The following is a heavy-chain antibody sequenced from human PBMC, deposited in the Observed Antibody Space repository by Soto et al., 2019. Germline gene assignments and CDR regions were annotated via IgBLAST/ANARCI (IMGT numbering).Heavy chain of an antibody. CDR2: XXXSXNX. J-gene: IGHJ3*02. CDR1: GGSISSGDFY. Sequence: PSETLSLTCTVSGGSISSGDFYWSWIRQPPGKRLEXIAHXXXSXNXXXMXXXXGRLIMSIDTSKNQFSLQLNSVTPADAAVYYCARATWFGELALDIWGQGKLVTVSS. CDR3: ARATWFGELALDI. D-gene: IGHD3-10*01. V-gene: IGHV4-30-4*01.